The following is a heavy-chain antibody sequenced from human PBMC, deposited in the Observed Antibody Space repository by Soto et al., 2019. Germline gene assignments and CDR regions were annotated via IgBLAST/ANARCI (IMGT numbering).Heavy chain of an antibody. CDR1: GFTFTRSW. CDR3: VRDSGGC. V-gene: IGHV3-7*01. Sequence: EVQLVESGGGWVQPGGSLRLSCAASGFTFTRSWMSWVRQAPGKGLEWVANIKEDGSEKFYVDSVKGRFTISLDNAKNSLYLQLNSLGVEDTAFYYCVRDSGGCWGQGTLVTVSS. D-gene: IGHD3-10*01. CDR2: IKEDGSEK. J-gene: IGHJ4*02.